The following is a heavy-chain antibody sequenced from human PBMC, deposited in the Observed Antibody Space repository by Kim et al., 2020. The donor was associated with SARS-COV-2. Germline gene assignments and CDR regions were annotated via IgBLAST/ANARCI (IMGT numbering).Heavy chain of an antibody. CDR3: AKVSSGWVGATNDY. V-gene: IGHV3-23*01. Sequence: ADSEKGRFTISRDNSKNTLYLQMNSLRAEDTAVYYCAKVSSGWVGATNDYWGQGTLVTVSS. J-gene: IGHJ4*02. D-gene: IGHD1-26*01.